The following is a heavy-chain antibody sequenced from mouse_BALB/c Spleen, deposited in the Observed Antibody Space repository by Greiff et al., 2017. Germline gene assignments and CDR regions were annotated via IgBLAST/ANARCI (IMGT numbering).Heavy chain of an antibody. J-gene: IGHJ3*01. CDR3: TRGDGGFAY. Sequence: EVQRVESGGGLVKPGGSLKLSCAASGFTFSSYTMSWVRQTPEKRLEWVATISSGGSYTYYPDSVKGRFTISRDNAKNTLYLQMSSLKSEDTAMYYCTRGDGGFAYWGQGTLVTVSA. D-gene: IGHD3-3*01. V-gene: IGHV5-6-4*01. CDR2: ISSGGSYT. CDR1: GFTFSSYT.